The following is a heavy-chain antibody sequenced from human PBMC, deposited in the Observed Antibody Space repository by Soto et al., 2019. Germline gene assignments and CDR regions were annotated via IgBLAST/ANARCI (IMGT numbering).Heavy chain of an antibody. CDR2: INPNSGGT. V-gene: IGHV1-2*02. Sequence: ASVKVSCKASGYTFTGYYMHWVRQAPGQGLEWMGWINPNSGGTNYAQKFQGRVTMTRDTSISTAYMELSRLRSDDTAVYYCARVAVQCLSSSWYDYWGQGTLVTVSS. CDR3: ARVAVQCLSSSWYDY. CDR1: GYTFTGYY. D-gene: IGHD6-13*01. J-gene: IGHJ4*02.